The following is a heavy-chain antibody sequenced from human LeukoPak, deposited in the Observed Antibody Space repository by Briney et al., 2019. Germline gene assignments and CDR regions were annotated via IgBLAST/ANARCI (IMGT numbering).Heavy chain of an antibody. D-gene: IGHD6-13*01. V-gene: IGHV3-64*01. CDR1: GFTFSSYA. J-gene: IGHJ3*02. Sequence: GGSLRLSCAAPGFTFSSYAMHWVRQAPGKGLEYVSAISSNGGSTYYANSVKGRFTISRDNSKNTLYLQMGSLRAEDMAVYYCARDHGSSWYASAFDIWGQGTMVTVSS. CDR2: ISSNGGST. CDR3: ARDHGSSWYASAFDI.